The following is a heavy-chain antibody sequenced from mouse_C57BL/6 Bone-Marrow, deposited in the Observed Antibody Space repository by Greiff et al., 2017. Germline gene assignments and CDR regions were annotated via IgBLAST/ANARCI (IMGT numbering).Heavy chain of an antibody. Sequence: EVMLVESGGGLVQPGGSMKLSCVASGFTFSNYWMNWVRQSPEKGLEWVAQIRLKSDNYATHYAESVKGRFTISRDDSKSSVYLQMNNLRAEDTGIYYCTNYYGPRFAYWGQGTLVTVSA. CDR2: IRLKSDNYAT. J-gene: IGHJ3*01. D-gene: IGHD2-1*01. CDR1: GFTFSNYW. V-gene: IGHV6-3*01. CDR3: TNYYGPRFAY.